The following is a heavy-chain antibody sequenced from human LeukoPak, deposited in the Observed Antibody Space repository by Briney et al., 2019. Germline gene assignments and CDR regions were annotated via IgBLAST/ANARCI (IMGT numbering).Heavy chain of an antibody. CDR3: ARRVSSSSWYYYYYYGMDV. Sequence: KPSETLSLTCAVYGGSFSGYYWSWIRQPPGKGLEWIGEINHSGSTNYNPSLKSRVTISVGTSKNQFSLKLSSVTAADTAVYYCARRVSSSSWYYYYYYGMDVWGQGTTVTVSS. CDR1: GGSFSGYY. CDR2: INHSGST. J-gene: IGHJ6*02. V-gene: IGHV4-34*01. D-gene: IGHD6-13*01.